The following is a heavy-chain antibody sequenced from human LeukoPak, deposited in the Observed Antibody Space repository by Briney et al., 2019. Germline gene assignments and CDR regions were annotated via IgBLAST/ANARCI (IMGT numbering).Heavy chain of an antibody. V-gene: IGHV3-30*02. J-gene: IGHJ6*02. CDR3: AKEFSAVAGTGYGMDV. D-gene: IGHD6-19*01. CDR1: GFISSSYW. Sequence: PGGSLRLSCAASGFISSSYWMNWVRQAPGKGLEWVANIKEDGSNKYYADSVKGRFTISRDNSKNTLYLQMNSLRAEDTAVYYCAKEFSAVAGTGYGMDVWGQGTTVTVSS. CDR2: IKEDGSNK.